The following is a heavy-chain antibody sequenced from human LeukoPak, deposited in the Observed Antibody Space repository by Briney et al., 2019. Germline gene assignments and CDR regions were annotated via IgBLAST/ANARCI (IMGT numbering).Heavy chain of an antibody. J-gene: IGHJ4*02. V-gene: IGHV3-33*08. Sequence: GGSLRLPCAASGFTFSGSAMSWVRQAPGKGLEWVAVIWYDGSNKYYADSVKGRFTISRDNSKNTLYLQMNSLRAEDTAVYYCARDQGHGDYCSDYWGQGTLVTVSS. CDR3: ARDQGHGDYCSDY. CDR1: GFTFSGSA. CDR2: IWYDGSNK. D-gene: IGHD4-17*01.